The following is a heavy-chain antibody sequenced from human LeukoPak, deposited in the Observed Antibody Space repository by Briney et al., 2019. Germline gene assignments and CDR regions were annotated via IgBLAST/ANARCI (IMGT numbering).Heavy chain of an antibody. J-gene: IGHJ5*02. D-gene: IGHD1-26*01. CDR1: GYTFTGYY. Sequence: ASVTVSCKASGYTFTGYYMHWLRQAPGQGLEWMGWISAYNGNTNYAQKLQGRVAMTTDTSTSTAYMVLRSLRSDDTAVYYCARDYGTWFDPWGQGTLVTVSS. CDR3: ARDYGTWFDP. CDR2: ISAYNGNT. V-gene: IGHV1-18*04.